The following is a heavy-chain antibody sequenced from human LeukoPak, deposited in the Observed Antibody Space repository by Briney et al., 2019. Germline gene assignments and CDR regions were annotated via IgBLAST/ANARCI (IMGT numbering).Heavy chain of an antibody. D-gene: IGHD6-19*01. V-gene: IGHV4-59*08. CDR3: ARQAGDWYLDL. Sequence: SETLSLTCTVSGASISSYYWSWIRQPPGKRLEWIGYIYYSGSTNYNPSLKSRVTISVDTSKNQFSLKLSSVTAADTAVYYCARQAGDWYLDLWGRGTLVTVSS. J-gene: IGHJ2*01. CDR2: IYYSGST. CDR1: GASISSYY.